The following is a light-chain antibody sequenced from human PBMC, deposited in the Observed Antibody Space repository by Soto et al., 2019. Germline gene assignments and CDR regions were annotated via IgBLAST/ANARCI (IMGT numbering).Light chain of an antibody. J-gene: IGKJ1*01. CDR1: QTISTW. CDR2: DAS. V-gene: IGKV1-5*01. CDR3: QHYNSYGT. Sequence: DIQVTQSPPTLSASVGDRVTITCRASQTISTWMAWYQQKPGKAPKLLVYDASTLQSGVASRFSGSGSGTEFTLIISSLQPDDFATYYCQHYNSYGTFGQGTKVDIK.